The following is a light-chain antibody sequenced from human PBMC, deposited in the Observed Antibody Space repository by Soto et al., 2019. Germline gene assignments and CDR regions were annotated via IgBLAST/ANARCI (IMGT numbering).Light chain of an antibody. CDR3: QQSYSTLWT. CDR1: QSVSSSY. J-gene: IGKJ1*01. V-gene: IGKV3-20*01. Sequence: EVVLTQSPGTLSLSPGERATLSCRASQSVSSSYLAWYQQKPGQAPRLLIYGASSRATGIPDRFSGSGSGTDFTLTIRRLEPEDFATYYCQQSYSTLWTFGQGTKVDIK. CDR2: GAS.